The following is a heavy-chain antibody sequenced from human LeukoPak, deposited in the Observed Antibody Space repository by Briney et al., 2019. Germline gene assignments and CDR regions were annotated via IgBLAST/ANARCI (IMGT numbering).Heavy chain of an antibody. J-gene: IGHJ4*02. V-gene: IGHV1-69*04. CDR2: IIPIFGIA. CDR1: GGTFSSYA. CDR3: ARVGIAVASYLFDY. Sequence: ASVTVSCKASGGTFSSYAISWVRQAPGQGLEWMGRIIPIFGIANYAQKFQGRVTITADKSTSTAYMELSSLRSEDTAVYYCARVGIAVASYLFDYWGQGTLVTVSS. D-gene: IGHD6-19*01.